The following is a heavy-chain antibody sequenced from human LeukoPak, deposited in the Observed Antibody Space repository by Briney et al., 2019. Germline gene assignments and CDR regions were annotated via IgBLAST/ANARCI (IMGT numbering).Heavy chain of an antibody. J-gene: IGHJ3*02. D-gene: IGHD1-1*01. CDR2: ISSSSSYI. CDR1: GFTFSDYY. V-gene: IGHV3-21*01. CDR3: ARIGWNDAFDI. Sequence: GGSLRLSCAASGFTFSDYYMSWVRQAPGKGLEWVSSISSSSSYIYYADSVKGRFTISRDNAKNSLYLQMNSLRAEDTAVYYCARIGWNDAFDIWGQGTMVTVSS.